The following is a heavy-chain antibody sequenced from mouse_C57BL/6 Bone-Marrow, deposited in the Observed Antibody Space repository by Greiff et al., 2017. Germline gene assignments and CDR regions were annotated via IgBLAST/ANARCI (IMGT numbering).Heavy chain of an antibody. CDR3: AGYGFAY. D-gene: IGHD2-2*01. Sequence: QVQLQQPGAELVKPGASVKLSCKASGYTFTSYWMQWVKERPGQGLEWIAEIDPSDSYINYTQKFKGKATLSVDTSSSTAYMQLSSLTAEDSAVYYCAGYGFAYWGQGTLVTVSA. CDR2: IDPSDSYI. V-gene: IGHV1-50*01. J-gene: IGHJ3*01. CDR1: GYTFTSYW.